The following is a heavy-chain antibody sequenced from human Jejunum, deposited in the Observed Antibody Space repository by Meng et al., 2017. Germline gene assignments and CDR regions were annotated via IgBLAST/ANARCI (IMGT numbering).Heavy chain of an antibody. Sequence: KVSCKASGYTFNNYWIGWVRHLPGKGLECMGIIHPGDSQTKYSPSFQGQVTISADKSITTTYLQWSSLKASDTAMYYCARLGFCSGDTCYSYYTNWGQGTLVTVSS. CDR1: GYTFNNYW. D-gene: IGHD2-8*02. CDR3: ARLGFCSGDTCYSYYTN. V-gene: IGHV5-51*01. CDR2: IHPGDSQT. J-gene: IGHJ4*02.